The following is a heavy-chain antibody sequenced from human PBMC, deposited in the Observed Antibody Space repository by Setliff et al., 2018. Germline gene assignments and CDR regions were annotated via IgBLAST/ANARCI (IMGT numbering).Heavy chain of an antibody. CDR2: ISSSGITI. V-gene: IGHV3-48*03. CDR1: GFTFSSYE. CDR3: SRARGYSYGPFDY. J-gene: IGHJ4*02. D-gene: IGHD5-18*01. Sequence: GGSLRLSCAASGFTFSSYEMNWVRQAPGKGLEWVSYISSSGITIYYADSVKGLFTISRDNAKNSLYLQMNSLRAEDTAVYSCSRARGYSYGPFDYWGQGTLVTVSS.